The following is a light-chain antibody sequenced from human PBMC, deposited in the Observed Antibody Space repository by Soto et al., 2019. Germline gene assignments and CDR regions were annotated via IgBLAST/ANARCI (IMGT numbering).Light chain of an antibody. Sequence: EIVMTQSPATLSVSPGEGANLSCRASQSVSSNLAWYQQKPGQAPRLLIYGASTRATGIAARFSASGSGTEFTLTVSSLQSEDFAVYYCQQYTNWPLTFGGGTKVEI. V-gene: IGKV3-15*01. J-gene: IGKJ4*01. CDR3: QQYTNWPLT. CDR1: QSVSSN. CDR2: GAS.